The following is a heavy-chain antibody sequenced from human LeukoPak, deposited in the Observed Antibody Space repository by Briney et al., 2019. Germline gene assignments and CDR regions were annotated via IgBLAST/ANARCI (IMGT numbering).Heavy chain of an antibody. CDR2: INQDGSEE. Sequence: GGSLRLSCAASGFTFSNYWMTWVRQAPGKGLEWVAHINQDGSEEHYMDSTKARFTISRDNAKNSLSLQMNSLRAEDTAVYYCVRDGGVSGYDLLDYWGQGTLVTVSS. CDR3: VRDGGVSGYDLLDY. CDR1: GFTFSNYW. D-gene: IGHD5-12*01. V-gene: IGHV3-7*01. J-gene: IGHJ4*02.